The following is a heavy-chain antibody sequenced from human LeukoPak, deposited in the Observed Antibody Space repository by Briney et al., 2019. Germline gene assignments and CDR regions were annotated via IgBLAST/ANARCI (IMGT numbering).Heavy chain of an antibody. V-gene: IGHV4-61*02. J-gene: IGHJ3*02. CDR3: AKVMTMVVHVFDI. CDR1: GGSINSGSHY. D-gene: IGHD4/OR15-4a*01. Sequence: SETLSLTCTVSGGSINSGSHYWSWIRQPAGKGLEWIGLIYPSGGTTNYNPSLKSRVTISVDTSKNQFSLKLTSVTAADTAVYYCAKVMTMVVHVFDIWGQGTMVTVSS. CDR2: IYPSGGTT.